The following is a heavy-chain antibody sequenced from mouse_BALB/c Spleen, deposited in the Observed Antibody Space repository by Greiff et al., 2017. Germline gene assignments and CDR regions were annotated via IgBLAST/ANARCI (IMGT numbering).Heavy chain of an antibody. Sequence: VKLQESGPGLVAPSQSLSITCTVSGFSLTSYGVHWVRQPPGKGLEWLGVIWAGGSTNYNSALMSRLSISKDNSKSQVFLKMNSLQTDDTAMYYCASSYYYGSSYPFDYWGQGTTLTVSS. CDR1: GFSLTSYG. CDR3: ASSYYYGSSYPFDY. J-gene: IGHJ2*01. CDR2: IWAGGST. D-gene: IGHD1-1*01. V-gene: IGHV2-9*02.